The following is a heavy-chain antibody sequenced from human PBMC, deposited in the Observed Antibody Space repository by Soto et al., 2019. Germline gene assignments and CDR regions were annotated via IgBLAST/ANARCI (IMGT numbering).Heavy chain of an antibody. V-gene: IGHV3-48*02. CDR1: GFTFSSYS. Sequence: EVQLVESGGGLVQPGGSLRLSCAASGFTFSSYSMNWVRQAPGKGLEWVSYISSSSSTIYYADSVKGRFTISRDNAKNSLYLQMNSRRDEDTAVYYCARETYDYDSSGEGHDAFDIWGQGTMVTVSS. CDR3: ARETYDYDSSGEGHDAFDI. D-gene: IGHD3-22*01. CDR2: ISSSSSTI. J-gene: IGHJ3*02.